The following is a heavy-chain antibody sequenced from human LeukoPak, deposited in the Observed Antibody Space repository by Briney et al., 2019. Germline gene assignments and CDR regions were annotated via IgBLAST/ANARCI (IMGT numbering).Heavy chain of an antibody. J-gene: IGHJ4*02. CDR3: ARNGDSWAFDY. Sequence: SETLSLTCTVSGGSISSYYWSWIRQPPGKGLEWIGYIYYSGSTYYNPSLKSRVTISVDTSKNQFSLKLSSVTAADTAVYYCARNGDSWAFDYWGQGTLVTVSS. V-gene: IGHV4-59*12. CDR2: IYYSGST. D-gene: IGHD4-17*01. CDR1: GGSISSYY.